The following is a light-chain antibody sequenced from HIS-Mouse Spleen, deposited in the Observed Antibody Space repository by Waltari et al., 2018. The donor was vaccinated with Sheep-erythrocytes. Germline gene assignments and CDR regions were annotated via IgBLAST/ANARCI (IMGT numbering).Light chain of an antibody. V-gene: IGKV1-39*01. Sequence: DIQMTQSPSSLSESVGDRFTITCRASQSISSYLNWYQQKPGKAPKLLIYAASSLQSGVPSRFSGSGSGTDFTLTISSLQPEDFATYYCQQSYSTPQFTFGPGTKVDIK. CDR3: QQSYSTPQFT. J-gene: IGKJ3*01. CDR1: QSISSY. CDR2: AAS.